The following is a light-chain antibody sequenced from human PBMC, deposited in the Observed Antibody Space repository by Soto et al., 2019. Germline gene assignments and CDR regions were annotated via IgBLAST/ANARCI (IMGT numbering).Light chain of an antibody. CDR1: RSVSSY. Sequence: EILLTQSPATLSLSAGESATLSCSATRSVSSYLAWYQQKPGQAPRLLIYDASSRPTDIPARFSGSGSGTDFTLTISSLEPEDFALYYCQQRSNWPITFGQGTRLEIK. CDR3: QQRSNWPIT. CDR2: DAS. V-gene: IGKV3-11*01. J-gene: IGKJ5*01.